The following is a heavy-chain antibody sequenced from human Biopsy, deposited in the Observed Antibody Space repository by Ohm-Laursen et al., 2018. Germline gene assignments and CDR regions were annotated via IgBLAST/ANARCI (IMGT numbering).Heavy chain of an antibody. Sequence: ASVKVSCKGSGYTFTNHYIHWVRQAPGQGLEWMGRISGYNGNTLYAQKFQHRVTMTTDTSTSTAYMELRSLTSDDTAVYYCARISITRLLDYWGQGTLVTVSS. CDR1: GYTFTNHY. D-gene: IGHD3-3*01. V-gene: IGHV1-18*04. CDR2: ISGYNGNT. CDR3: ARISITRLLDY. J-gene: IGHJ4*02.